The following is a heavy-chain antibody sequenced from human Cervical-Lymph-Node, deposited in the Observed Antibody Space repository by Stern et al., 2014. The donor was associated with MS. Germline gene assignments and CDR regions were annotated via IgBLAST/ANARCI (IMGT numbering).Heavy chain of an antibody. V-gene: IGHV3-21*01. CDR1: GFNFNMYS. Sequence: EDQLVESGGGLVKPGGSLRLSCAASGFNFNMYSMSWVRQAPGKGLEWVSSISAAATSTYYADSVKGRFTISRGTAKNSLHLQMDSLRAEDTAVYYCASFRKYGDYAGDYWGQGTLVTVSS. CDR3: ASFRKYGDYAGDY. CDR2: ISAAATST. D-gene: IGHD4-17*01. J-gene: IGHJ4*02.